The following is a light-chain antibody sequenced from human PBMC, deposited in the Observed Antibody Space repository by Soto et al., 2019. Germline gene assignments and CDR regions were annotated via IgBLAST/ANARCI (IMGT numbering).Light chain of an antibody. CDR2: KAS. Sequence: DIQMTQSPSTLSASVGDRVTITCRASQSISSWLAWYQQKPGKVPKVLIHKASSLESGVPSRFSGSGSGTEFTLTISSLQPDDFATYYCQQYNSYSWTFGQGTKVEIK. CDR3: QQYNSYSWT. J-gene: IGKJ1*01. CDR1: QSISSW. V-gene: IGKV1-5*03.